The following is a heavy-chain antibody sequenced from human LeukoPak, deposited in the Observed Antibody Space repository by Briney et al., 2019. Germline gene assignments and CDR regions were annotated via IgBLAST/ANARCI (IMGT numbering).Heavy chain of an antibody. Sequence: PGGSLRLSCAASGFTFSSYAMHWVRQAPGKGLEYVSAISSNGGSTYYANSVKGRFTISRDNSKNTLYLQMGSLRAEDMAVYYCARDSRVGATSTSDYWGQGTLVTVSS. J-gene: IGHJ4*02. CDR1: GFTFSSYA. D-gene: IGHD1-26*01. V-gene: IGHV3-64*01. CDR3: ARDSRVGATSTSDY. CDR2: ISSNGGST.